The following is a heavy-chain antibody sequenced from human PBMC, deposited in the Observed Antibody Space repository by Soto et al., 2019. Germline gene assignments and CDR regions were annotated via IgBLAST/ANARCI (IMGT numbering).Heavy chain of an antibody. V-gene: IGHV3-21*02. CDR2: ISSRSTNT. Sequence: EVQLVESGGGLVKPGGSLSLSCEDSGFTFSSYTMNWVRRAPGKGLEWVSSISSRSTNTHYADSVRGRFTISRDNAKRSLYLQMNSLRAEDTAVYYCARGPRYYFDYWGQGTLVTVSS. CDR1: GFTFSSYT. CDR3: ARGPRYYFDY. J-gene: IGHJ4*02.